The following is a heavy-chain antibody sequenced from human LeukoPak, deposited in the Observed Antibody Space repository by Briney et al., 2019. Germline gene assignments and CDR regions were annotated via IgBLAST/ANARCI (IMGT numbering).Heavy chain of an antibody. V-gene: IGHV3-23*01. J-gene: IGHJ4*02. D-gene: IGHD6-13*01. Sequence: GGSLRLSCTASGFTFSSYAMSWVRQAPGKGLEWVSAISGSGGSTYYADSVKGRFTISRDNSKNTLYLQMNSLRAEDTAVYYCAKTFRASSWYPHYWGQGTLVTVSS. CDR3: AKTFRASSWYPHY. CDR1: GFTFSSYA. CDR2: ISGSGGST.